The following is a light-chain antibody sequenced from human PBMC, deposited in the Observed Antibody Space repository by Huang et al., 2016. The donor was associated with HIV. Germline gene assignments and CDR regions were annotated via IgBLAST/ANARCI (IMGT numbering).Light chain of an antibody. CDR2: DTS. CDR1: QSVGSY. CDR3: QQRTRWPLT. V-gene: IGKV3-11*01. J-gene: IGKJ4*01. Sequence: EIVLTQSPATVSLSPGERATLSCRAIQSVGSYLAWYQQRPGMAPRLLIYDTSNRATGIPARFSGSGSGTDFTLTISSLEPEDFAVYYCQQRTRWPLTFGGGTKVEI.